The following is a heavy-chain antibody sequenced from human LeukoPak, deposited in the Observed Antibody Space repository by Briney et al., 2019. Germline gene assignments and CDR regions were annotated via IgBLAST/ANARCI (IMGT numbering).Heavy chain of an antibody. CDR2: IYSGGST. Sequence: EGSLRLSCAASGLTVSSNYMSWVRQAPGKGLEWVSVIYSGGSTYYADSVKGRFTISRDNSKNTLYLQMNSLRAEDAAVYYCAKTGNPPTGDYWGQGTLVTVSS. CDR1: GLTVSSNY. V-gene: IGHV3-53*01. CDR3: AKTGNPPTGDY. J-gene: IGHJ4*02. D-gene: IGHD1-1*01.